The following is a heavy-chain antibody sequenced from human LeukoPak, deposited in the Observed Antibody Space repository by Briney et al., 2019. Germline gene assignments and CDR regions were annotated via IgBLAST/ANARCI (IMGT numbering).Heavy chain of an antibody. Sequence: PGRSLRLSCAASGFTFSSYGMHWVRQAPGKGLEWVAVISYDGSNKYYADSVKGRFTISRDNSKNTLYLQMNSLRPEDTAVYYCAKDPDGYNSFQFDYWGQGTLVTVSS. J-gene: IGHJ4*02. CDR1: GFTFSSYG. D-gene: IGHD5-24*01. V-gene: IGHV3-30*18. CDR2: ISYDGSNK. CDR3: AKDPDGYNSFQFDY.